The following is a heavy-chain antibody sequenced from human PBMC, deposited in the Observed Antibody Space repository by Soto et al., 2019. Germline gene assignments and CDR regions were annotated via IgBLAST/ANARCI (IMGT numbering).Heavy chain of an antibody. CDR3: AREGFSNYPDY. D-gene: IGHD1-1*01. Sequence: KPSETLSLTCTVSGGSISSGDYYWSWIRQPPGKGLEWIGYIYYSGSTFYNPSLKSRVSISLDTSKSQFSLKLNSVTAADTAVYYCAREGFSNYPDYWGQGTLVTVSS. V-gene: IGHV4-30-4*01. CDR1: GGSISSGDYY. CDR2: IYYSGST. J-gene: IGHJ4*02.